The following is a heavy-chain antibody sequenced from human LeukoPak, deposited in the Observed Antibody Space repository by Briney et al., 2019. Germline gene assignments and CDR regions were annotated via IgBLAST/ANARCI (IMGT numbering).Heavy chain of an antibody. CDR1: GGAFSGYS. CDR2: IDPNGTT. Sequence: PSETLSLTCAVYGGAFSGYSWSWIRQPPGKGLEWIGEIDPNGTTNYNPSLKSRVTLSEDTSKNQFSLNLNSVTAADTAVYYCARDQIGGSGSYSTGYYFDYWGQGTLVTVSS. V-gene: IGHV4-34*01. J-gene: IGHJ4*02. CDR3: ARDQIGGSGSYSTGYYFDY. D-gene: IGHD3-10*01.